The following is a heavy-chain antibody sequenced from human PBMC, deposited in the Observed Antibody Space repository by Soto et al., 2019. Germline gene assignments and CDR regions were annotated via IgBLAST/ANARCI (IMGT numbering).Heavy chain of an antibody. CDR1: GGTFSSYT. V-gene: IGHV1-69*02. CDR3: ATYRSRKTFDY. J-gene: IGHJ4*02. D-gene: IGHD6-13*01. CDR2: IIPIRGIA. Sequence: QVQLVQSGAEVKKPGSSVKVSCKASGGTFSSYTISWVRQAPGQGLEWMGRIIPIRGIANYAQKFQGRVTVTADKATSAAYMERSSLRSEDTAVYYCATYRSRKTFDYWGQGTLVTVSS.